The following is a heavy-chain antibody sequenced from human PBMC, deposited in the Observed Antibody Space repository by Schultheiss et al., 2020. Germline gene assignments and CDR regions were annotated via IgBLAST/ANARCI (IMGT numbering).Heavy chain of an antibody. Sequence: GESLRLSCTVSGGSISSYYWGWIRQPPGKGLEWVSYISSSGSTIYYADSVKGRFTISRDNSKNSLYLQMNSLRAEDTAVYYCARVDYGDYLFFPWGQGTLVTGSS. V-gene: IGHV3-11*04. CDR3: ARVDYGDYLFFP. J-gene: IGHJ5*02. CDR1: GGSISSYY. CDR2: ISSSGSTI. D-gene: IGHD4-17*01.